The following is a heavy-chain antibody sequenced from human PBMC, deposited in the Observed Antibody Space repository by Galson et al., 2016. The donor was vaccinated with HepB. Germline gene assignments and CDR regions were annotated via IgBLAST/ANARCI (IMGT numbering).Heavy chain of an antibody. V-gene: IGHV4-61*01. CDR3: ARSHGLY. CDR1: GDSVTSSNYL. Sequence: SETLSLTCTVSGDSVTSSNYLWIWIRQPPGGGLEFIGSASYSGATNYNPSLRGRLTISVDPSRNQFSLSLTSASAADTAVYYCARSHGLYWGPGTLVTVSS. J-gene: IGHJ4*02. D-gene: IGHD3/OR15-3a*01. CDR2: ASYSGAT.